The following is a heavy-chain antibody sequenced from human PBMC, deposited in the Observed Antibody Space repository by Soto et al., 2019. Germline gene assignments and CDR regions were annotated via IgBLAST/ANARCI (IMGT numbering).Heavy chain of an antibody. CDR3: ARLVSDTRLNYMYFDF. CDR1: GVSLTSGNW. J-gene: IGHJ4*02. Sequence: SETLSLTCAVSGVSLTSGNWWTWVRQSPQRGLEYIGEIFHDGTANYYPSFERRVAMSVDTSRNQFSLKLTSVTAADTAVYFCARLVSDTRLNYMYFDFWGPGTLVTVSS. CDR2: IFHDGTA. D-gene: IGHD3-10*01. V-gene: IGHV4-4*02.